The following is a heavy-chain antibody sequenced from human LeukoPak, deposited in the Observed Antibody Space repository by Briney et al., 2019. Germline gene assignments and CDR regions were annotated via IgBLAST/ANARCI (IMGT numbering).Heavy chain of an antibody. CDR2: TKEDGGEK. CDR1: GFTFSTYW. CDR3: TTDLPFLLWFGRADY. Sequence: GGSLILSCAASGFTFSTYWVSWVRQAPGKGLEWVANTKEDGGEKYYVDSVKGRFTISRDNAENSLYLQMNSLRAEDTAVYYCTTDLPFLLWFGRADYWGQGALVTVSS. D-gene: IGHD3-10*01. J-gene: IGHJ4*02. V-gene: IGHV3-7*03.